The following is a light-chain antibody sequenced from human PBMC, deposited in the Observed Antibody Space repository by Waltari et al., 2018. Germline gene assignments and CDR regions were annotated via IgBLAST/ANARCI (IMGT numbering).Light chain of an antibody. V-gene: IGKV1-39*01. CDR2: TAS. CDR3: QQSYTTPLT. CDR1: QSINSF. Sequence: DIQMTQSPSSLSASVGDRVTITCRASQSINSFLNWYQRKPGKAPKLLIYTASSLQSGVPSRFGGSGYGTDFTLTISSLQPEDFATYYCQQSYTTPLTFGGGTKVEIK. J-gene: IGKJ4*01.